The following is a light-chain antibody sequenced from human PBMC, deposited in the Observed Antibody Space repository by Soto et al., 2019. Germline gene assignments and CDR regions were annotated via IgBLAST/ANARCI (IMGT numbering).Light chain of an antibody. Sequence: DIQMTQSPSTLSASVGDRVTITCRASQSISSWLAWYQQKPGKAPKLLIYKASSLESGVPSRFSGSGSVTEFTLTISSLQPDDFATYYCQQYNSYWFTFGPGTKVDIK. J-gene: IGKJ3*01. CDR3: QQYNSYWFT. CDR2: KAS. CDR1: QSISSW. V-gene: IGKV1-5*03.